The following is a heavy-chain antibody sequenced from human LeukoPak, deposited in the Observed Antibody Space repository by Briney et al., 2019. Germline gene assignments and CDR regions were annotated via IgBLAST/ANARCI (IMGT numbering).Heavy chain of an antibody. D-gene: IGHD3-16*02. CDR1: GGTFSSYA. CDR3: TREGVYSPDPTSYHRLPFDI. J-gene: IGHJ3*02. CDR2: IIPILGIA. V-gene: IGHV1-69*04. Sequence: SVKVSCKASGGTFSSYAISWVRQAPGQGLEWMGRIIPILGIANYAQKFQGRVTTTEDTSTDTAYMELSSLRSEDTAVYFCTREGVYSPDPTSYHRLPFDIWGKGTVVIVSS.